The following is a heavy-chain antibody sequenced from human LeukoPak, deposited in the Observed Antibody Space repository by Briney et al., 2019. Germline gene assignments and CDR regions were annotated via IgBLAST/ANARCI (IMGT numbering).Heavy chain of an antibody. CDR1: GYTFTGYY. V-gene: IGHV1-2*02. CDR3: ARTRQAAAGQNWFDP. CDR2: INPNSGGT. D-gene: IGHD6-13*01. Sequence: ASVKVSCKASGYTFTGYYMHWVRQAPGQGLEWMGWINPNSGGTNYAQKFQGRVTMTRDTSISTAYMELSRLRSDDTAVYYCARTRQAAAGQNWFDPWGQGTLVTVSS. J-gene: IGHJ5*02.